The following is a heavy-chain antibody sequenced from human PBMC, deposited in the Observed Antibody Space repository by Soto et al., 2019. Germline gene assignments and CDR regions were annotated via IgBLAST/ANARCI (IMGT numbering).Heavy chain of an antibody. V-gene: IGHV1-46*01. D-gene: IGHD3-22*01. CDR3: ARGLYYYDSSGYAPFDY. Sequence: GASVKVSCKASGYTFTSYYMHWVRQAPGQGLEWMGIINPSGGSTSYAQKFQGRVTMTRDTSTSTVYMELSSLRSEDTAVYYCARGLYYYDSSGYAPFDYWGQGTLVTGSS. J-gene: IGHJ4*02. CDR1: GYTFTSYY. CDR2: INPSGGST.